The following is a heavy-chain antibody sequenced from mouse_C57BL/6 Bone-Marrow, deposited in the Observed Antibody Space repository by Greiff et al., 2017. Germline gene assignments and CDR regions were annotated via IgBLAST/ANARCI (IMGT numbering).Heavy chain of an antibody. CDR3: ARGWDDY. CDR1: GYTFTSYW. CDR2: IDPSDSST. J-gene: IGHJ2*01. Sequence: QVQLQQPGAELVKPGASVKLSCKASGYTFTSYWMQWVKQRPGQGLEWIGEIDPSDSSTNYNQKFKGKATLTVDTSSSTAYMQLSSLTSEDSAVYYCARGWDDYWGQGTTLTVSS. V-gene: IGHV1-50*01. D-gene: IGHD4-1*01.